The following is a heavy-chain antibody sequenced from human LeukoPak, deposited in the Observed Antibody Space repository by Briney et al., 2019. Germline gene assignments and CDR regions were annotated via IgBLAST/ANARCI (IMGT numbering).Heavy chain of an antibody. D-gene: IGHD4-11*01. CDR3: ARIRVVTTVSSSWYANYYYYGMDV. Sequence: ASVKVSCKASGYTFTSYAMHWVRQAPGQRLEWMGWINAGNGNTKYSQKFQGRVTITRDTSASTAYMELSSLRSEDTAVYYCARIRVVTTVSSSWYANYYYYGMDVWGQGTTVTVSS. CDR1: GYTFTSYA. V-gene: IGHV1-3*01. J-gene: IGHJ6*02. CDR2: INAGNGNT.